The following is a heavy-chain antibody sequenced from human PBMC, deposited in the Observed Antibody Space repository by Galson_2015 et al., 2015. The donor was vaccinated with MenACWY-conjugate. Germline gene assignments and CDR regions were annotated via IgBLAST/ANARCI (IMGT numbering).Heavy chain of an antibody. CDR3: GRIGTPYNFGSP. V-gene: IGHV3-7*01. D-gene: IGHD1-1*01. J-gene: IGHJ5*02. Sequence: SLRLSCAASGFTFTDYWMSWFRQGPGKGLEWVANIKQDGSEKYYVDSVKGRFTVSRDNAKTTLYLQMNSLRAEDTAMYYCGRIGTPYNFGSPWGQGTLVTVSS. CDR1: GFTFTDYW. CDR2: IKQDGSEK.